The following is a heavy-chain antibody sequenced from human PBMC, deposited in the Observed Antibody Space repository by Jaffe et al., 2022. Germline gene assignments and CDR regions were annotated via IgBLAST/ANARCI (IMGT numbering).Heavy chain of an antibody. Sequence: EVQLLESGGGLVQPGGSLRLSCAASGFTFSSYAMSWVRQAPGKGLEWVSAISGSGGSTYYADSVKGRFTISRDNSKNTLYLQMNSLRAEDTAVYYCAKDKWGPPDYDFWSGYYPLKYFQHWGQGTLVTVSS. CDR2: ISGSGGST. J-gene: IGHJ1*01. CDR3: AKDKWGPPDYDFWSGYYPLKYFQH. D-gene: IGHD3-3*01. CDR1: GFTFSSYA. V-gene: IGHV3-23*01.